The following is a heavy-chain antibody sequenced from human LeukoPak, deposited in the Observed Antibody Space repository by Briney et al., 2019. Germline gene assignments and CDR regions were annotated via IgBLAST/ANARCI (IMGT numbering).Heavy chain of an antibody. CDR1: GFTFSSYG. CDR2: IKQDGSEK. J-gene: IGHJ4*02. D-gene: IGHD6-6*01. Sequence: AGGSLRLSCAASGFTFSSYGMSWVRQAPGKGLEWVANIKQDGSEKYYVDSVKGRFTISRDNAKNSLYLQMNSLRAEDTAVYYCARDLIAARLGPIDYWGQGTLVTVSS. V-gene: IGHV3-7*01. CDR3: ARDLIAARLGPIDY.